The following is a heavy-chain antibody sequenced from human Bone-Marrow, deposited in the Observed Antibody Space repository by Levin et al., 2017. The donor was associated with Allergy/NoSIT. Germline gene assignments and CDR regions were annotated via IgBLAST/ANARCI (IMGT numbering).Heavy chain of an antibody. V-gene: IGHV4-34*01. CDR1: GESFRGYF. CDR2: INFNGIT. J-gene: IGHJ4*02. D-gene: IGHD1-1*01. Sequence: SQTLSLTCAVDGESFRGYFWTWIRQSPGRGLEWLGQINFNGITTYNPSLKRRVILSLDPMKKQFSLKLNFLTAADTALYFCARGGEVPSQYYFDYWGQGTPVTVSS. CDR3: ARGGEVPSQYYFDY.